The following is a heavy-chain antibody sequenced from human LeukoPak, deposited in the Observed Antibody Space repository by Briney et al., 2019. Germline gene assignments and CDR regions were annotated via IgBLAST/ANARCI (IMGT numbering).Heavy chain of an antibody. CDR2: INHSGST. CDR1: GGSFSGYY. V-gene: IGHV4-34*01. J-gene: IGHJ4*02. D-gene: IGHD3-10*01. CDR3: ASPRAPPRYGSGSYYKRPYYFDY. Sequence: SETLSLTCAVYGGSFSGYYWSWIRQPPGKGLEWIGEINHSGSTNYNPSLKSRVTISVDTSKNRFSLKLSSVTAADTAVYYCASPRAPPRYGSGSYYKRPYYFDYWGQGTLVTVSS.